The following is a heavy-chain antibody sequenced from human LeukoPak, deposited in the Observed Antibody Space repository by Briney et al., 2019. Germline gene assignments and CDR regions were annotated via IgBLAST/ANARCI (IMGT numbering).Heavy chain of an antibody. CDR1: GGTFGSYA. CDR2: IIPIFGTA. Sequence: GASVKVSCTASGGTFGSYAISWVRQAPGQGLEWMGGIIPIFGTANYAQKFQGRVTITADKSTSTAYMELSSLRSEDTAVYYCARDRADIVATRRGIAVAGSSYFDYWGQGTLVTVSS. D-gene: IGHD6-19*01. CDR3: ARDRADIVATRRGIAVAGSSYFDY. J-gene: IGHJ4*02. V-gene: IGHV1-69*06.